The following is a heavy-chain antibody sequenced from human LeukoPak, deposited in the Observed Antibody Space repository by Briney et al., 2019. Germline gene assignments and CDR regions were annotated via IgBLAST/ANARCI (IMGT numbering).Heavy chain of an antibody. J-gene: IGHJ3*02. Sequence: PGGSLRLSCAASGFTFSSYGMHWVRQAPGKGLEWVAVIWYDGSNKYYADSVKGRFTISRDNSKNTLYLQMNSLRAEDTAVYYCARDGPDDAFDIWGQGKMVTVSS. V-gene: IGHV3-33*01. CDR1: GFTFSSYG. CDR3: ARDGPDDAFDI. CDR2: IWYDGSNK.